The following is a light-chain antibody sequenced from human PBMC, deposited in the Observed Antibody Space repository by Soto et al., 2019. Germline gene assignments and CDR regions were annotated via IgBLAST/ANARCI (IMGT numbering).Light chain of an antibody. CDR3: QQYNSYPST. V-gene: IGKV1-5*01. CDR1: QSISSW. Sequence: DIQITQSPSTLSASVGDRVTITCRASQSISSWLAWYQQKPGKAPKLLIYDASSLESGVPSRFSGSGSGTEFTLTISSLQPDDSATYYCQQYNSYPSTFGQGTKVDIK. J-gene: IGKJ1*01. CDR2: DAS.